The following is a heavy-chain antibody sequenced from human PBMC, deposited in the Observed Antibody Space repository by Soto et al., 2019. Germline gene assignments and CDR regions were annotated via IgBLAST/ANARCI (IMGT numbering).Heavy chain of an antibody. V-gene: IGHV1-69*06. J-gene: IGHJ4*02. CDR3: ARRRGHSTSYVFDY. Sequence: QVRQERSGAEVKRPGSSVTVSCKASGGISSSYIINWVRQAPGQGLQWMGGINPIFNAVQSAPKFQGRVTLTADKSTDTFFMHLSSLTSDDTAVYFCARRRGHSTSYVFDYSGQGTLVIVSS. D-gene: IGHD6-13*01. CDR2: INPIFNAV. CDR1: GGISSSYI.